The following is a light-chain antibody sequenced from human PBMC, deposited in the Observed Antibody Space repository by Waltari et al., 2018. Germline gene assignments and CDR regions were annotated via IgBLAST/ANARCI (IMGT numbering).Light chain of an antibody. V-gene: IGLV3-21*02. CDR3: QVWDGSTDVV. CDR1: NIGSKS. CDR2: DDS. J-gene: IGLJ2*01. Sequence: SYVLTQPPSVSVAPGQTARVTCGGNNIGSKSVHWYQQRPGQAPILVLYDDSDRPSGIPDRFSGSNSGNTATLTISRVEAGDEADYYCQVWDGSTDVV.